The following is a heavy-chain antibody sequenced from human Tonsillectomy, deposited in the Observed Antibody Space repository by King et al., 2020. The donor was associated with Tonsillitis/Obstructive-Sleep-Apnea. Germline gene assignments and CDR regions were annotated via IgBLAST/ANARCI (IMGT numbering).Heavy chain of an antibody. D-gene: IGHD3-3*01. CDR3: AKDTEPANYDFWSGPDY. J-gene: IGHJ4*02. CDR1: GFTFADYA. Sequence: VQLVESGGGVVQPGGSLRLSCAASGFTFADYAMHWVRQSPGKGLEWVSHISGDGSSTYYADSVKGRFTISRDHSKKSLYLQMNSLKTEDTAVYYCAKDTEPANYDFWSGPDYWGQGTLVTVSS. CDR2: ISGDGSST. V-gene: IGHV3-43*02.